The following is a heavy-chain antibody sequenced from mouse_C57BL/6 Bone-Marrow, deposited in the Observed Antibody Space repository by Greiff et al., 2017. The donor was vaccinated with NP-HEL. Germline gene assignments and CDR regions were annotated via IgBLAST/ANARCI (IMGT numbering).Heavy chain of an antibody. J-gene: IGHJ2*01. CDR2: INPSTGGT. CDR3: ARREDIFDY. CDR1: GYSFTGYY. Sequence: VQLQQSGPELVKPGASVKISCKASGYSFTGYYMNWVKQSPEKSLEWIGEINPSTGGTTYNQKFKAKATLTVDKSSSTAYMQLKSLTSEDSAVYYCARREDIFDYWGQGTTLTVSS. V-gene: IGHV1-42*01.